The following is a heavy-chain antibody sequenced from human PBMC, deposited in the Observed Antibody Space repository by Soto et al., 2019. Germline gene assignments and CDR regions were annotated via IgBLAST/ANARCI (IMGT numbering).Heavy chain of an antibody. CDR3: ARGGRSSSRDGFFILDY. CDR2: IKQDGSEK. Sequence: GGSLRLSCAASGFTFSSYWMSWVRQAPGKGLEWVANIKQDGSEKYYVDSVKGRFTISRDNAKNSLYLQMNSLRAEDTAVYYCARGGRSSSRDGFFILDYWGQGTLVTVSS. D-gene: IGHD6-6*01. V-gene: IGHV3-7*01. CDR1: GFTFSSYW. J-gene: IGHJ4*02.